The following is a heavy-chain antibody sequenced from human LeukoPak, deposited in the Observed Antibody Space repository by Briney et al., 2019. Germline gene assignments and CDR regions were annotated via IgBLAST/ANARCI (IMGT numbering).Heavy chain of an antibody. J-gene: IGHJ5*02. CDR2: IRNDGSNK. CDR3: AKGALSYCGGDCYGGGFDP. V-gene: IGHV3-30*02. Sequence: GGSLRISCAASGFTFSSYGMHWVRQAPGKGLEWVAFIRNDGSNKYYTDSVKDRFTISRDNSKNTLYLQMNSLRAEDTAVYSCAKGALSYCGGDCYGGGFDPWGQGTLVTVSS. CDR1: GFTFSSYG. D-gene: IGHD2-21*02.